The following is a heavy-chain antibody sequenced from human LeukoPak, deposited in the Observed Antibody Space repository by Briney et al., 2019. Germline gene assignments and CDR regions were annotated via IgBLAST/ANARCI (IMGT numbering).Heavy chain of an antibody. CDR2: ISHDGSNK. J-gene: IGHJ5*02. V-gene: IGHV3-30-3*01. Sequence: GGSLRLSCAASRFTFSTYAMHWVRQAPGKGLEWVAVISHDGSNKYYADSVKGRFTISRDNSKNILYLQMNSLRGEDTAVYYCAEPIDRWGQGTLVIVSS. D-gene: IGHD1-14*01. CDR1: RFTFSTYA. CDR3: AEPIDR.